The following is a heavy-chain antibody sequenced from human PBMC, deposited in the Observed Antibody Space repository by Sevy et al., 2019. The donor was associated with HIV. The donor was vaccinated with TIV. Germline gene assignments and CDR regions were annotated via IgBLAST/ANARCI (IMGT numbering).Heavy chain of an antibody. J-gene: IGHJ4*02. Sequence: GGSLRLSCAASGFTLGGYWMTWVRQAPGKGLEWVANIKQDGSEKYYVDSVKGRFTISRDNAKKSLYLQMSSLRGEDTAVYFCARDRGAWIQLWYFDYWGQGTLVTVSS. V-gene: IGHV3-7*01. D-gene: IGHD5-18*01. CDR2: IKQDGSEK. CDR3: ARDRGAWIQLWYFDY. CDR1: GFTLGGYW.